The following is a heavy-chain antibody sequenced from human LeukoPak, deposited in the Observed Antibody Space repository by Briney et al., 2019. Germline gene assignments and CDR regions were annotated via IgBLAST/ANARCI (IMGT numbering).Heavy chain of an antibody. V-gene: IGHV4-34*01. D-gene: IGHD6-13*01. J-gene: IGHJ4*02. CDR1: GGSFSGYY. Sequence: PSETLSLTCAVYGGSFSGYYWSWIRQPPGEGLEWIGEINHSGSTNYNPSLKSRVTISVDTSKNQFSLKLSSVTAADTAVYYCARVGGVAAAGTFDYWGQGTLVTVSS. CDR3: ARVGGVAAAGTFDY. CDR2: INHSGST.